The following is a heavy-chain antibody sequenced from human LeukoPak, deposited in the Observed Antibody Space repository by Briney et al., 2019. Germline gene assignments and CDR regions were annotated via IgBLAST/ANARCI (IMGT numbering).Heavy chain of an antibody. V-gene: IGHV1-2*02. J-gene: IGHJ4*02. CDR3: AREVSEYYYDSSGYLDY. Sequence: ASVRVSCKASGYTFTGYYMHWVRQAPGQGLEWMGWINPNSGGTNYAQKFQGRVTMTRDTSISTAYMELRSLRSDDTAVYYCAREVSEYYYDSSGYLDYWGQGTLVTVSS. CDR2: INPNSGGT. D-gene: IGHD3-22*01. CDR1: GYTFTGYY.